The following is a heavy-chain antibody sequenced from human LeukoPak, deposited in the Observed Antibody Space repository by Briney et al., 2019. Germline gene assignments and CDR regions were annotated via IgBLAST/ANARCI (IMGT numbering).Heavy chain of an antibody. V-gene: IGHV1-2*06. Sequence: ASVKVSCKASAFTFIGYYIHWVRQAPGQGPEWMGRINPRSGDTNYAQKFQGGVTMTRDTSISTAYMDLSRLRSDDTAVYYCAKVLGYCSSHSCRWPFDLCGQGTLVTVSS. CDR2: INPRSGDT. CDR3: AKVLGYCSSHSCRWPFDL. CDR1: AFTFIGYY. D-gene: IGHD2-2*01. J-gene: IGHJ4*02.